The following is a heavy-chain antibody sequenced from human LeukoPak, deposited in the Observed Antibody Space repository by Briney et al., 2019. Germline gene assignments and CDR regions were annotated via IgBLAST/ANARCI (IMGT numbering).Heavy chain of an antibody. Sequence: PGGSLRLSCAASGFTFGSWMSWVRQAPGKGLEWVANIKQDGSQRYYVDSVKGRFTISRDNAKNSLYLQMISLRVEDTALYYCARDRTVTTLDSWGQGTLVTVSS. D-gene: IGHD4-17*01. CDR2: IKQDGSQR. CDR1: GFTFGSW. CDR3: ARDRTVTTLDS. V-gene: IGHV3-7*01. J-gene: IGHJ4*02.